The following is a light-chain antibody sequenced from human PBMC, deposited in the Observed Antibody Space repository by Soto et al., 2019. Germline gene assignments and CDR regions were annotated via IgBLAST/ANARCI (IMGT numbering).Light chain of an antibody. CDR1: QSVSSQ. CDR2: GAS. V-gene: IGKV3-20*01. CDR3: QHFIPSPIT. Sequence: VLTQSPGTLSLSPGERATLSCRASQSVSSQLAWYQQKPGQAPRLLTYGASNSATGIPDRFSGSGSGTDFTLTISRLEPEDFAVYYCQHFIPSPITFGQGTRLEIK. J-gene: IGKJ5*01.